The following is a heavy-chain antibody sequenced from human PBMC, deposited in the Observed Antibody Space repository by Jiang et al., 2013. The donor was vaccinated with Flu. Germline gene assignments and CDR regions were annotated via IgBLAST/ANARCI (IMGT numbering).Heavy chain of an antibody. V-gene: IGHV1-3*01. J-gene: IGHJ4*02. CDR2: INAGIGNT. CDR3: ARGVGLLYYFDY. Sequence: SGAEVKKPGASVKVSCKASGYTFTNYAMHWVRQAPGQGLEWMGWINAGIGNTKYSQKFQGRVTITRDTSASTAYMELSSLRSEDTAVFYCARGVGLLYYFDYWGQGTLVTVSS. D-gene: IGHD1-26*01. CDR1: GYTFTNYA.